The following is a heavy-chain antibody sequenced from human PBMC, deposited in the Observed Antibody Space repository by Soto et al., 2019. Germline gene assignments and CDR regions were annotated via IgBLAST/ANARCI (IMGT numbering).Heavy chain of an antibody. CDR1: GFTVSNNY. D-gene: IGHD6-6*01. CDR3: ATYTSSDY. V-gene: IGHV3-53*02. CDR2: IYSGGST. Sequence: EVHLVETGGGLIQPGGSLRLSCAASGFTVSNNYMSWVRQAPGKGLEWVSLIYSGGSTFYADSVKGRFTISRDNSKNTLFLQMNSLRAEDTAVYICATYTSSDYWGQGTLVTVSS. J-gene: IGHJ4*02.